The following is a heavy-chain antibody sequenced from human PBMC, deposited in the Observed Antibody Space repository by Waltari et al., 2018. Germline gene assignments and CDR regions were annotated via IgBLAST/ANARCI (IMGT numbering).Heavy chain of an antibody. Sequence: QVQLQESGPGLVKPSQTLSLTCTVSGGSISSGSYYWSWIRQPAGKGLEWIGYIYTSGSTNYNPSLKSRVTISVDTSKNQFSLKLSSVTAADTAVYYCARHERPTGVLAGAFDIWGQGTMVTVSS. CDR2: IYTSGST. V-gene: IGHV4-61*09. CDR1: GGSISSGSYY. CDR3: ARHERPTGVLAGAFDI. D-gene: IGHD7-27*01. J-gene: IGHJ3*02.